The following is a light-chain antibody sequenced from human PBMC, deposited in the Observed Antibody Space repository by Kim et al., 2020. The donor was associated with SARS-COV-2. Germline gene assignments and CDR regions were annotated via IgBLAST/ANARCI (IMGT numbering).Light chain of an antibody. CDR3: SAWDSSLSAWV. CDR2: RNN. V-gene: IGLV10-54*01. J-gene: IGLJ3*02. Sequence: PATLTSPGNSTNVGNQGAAWLHQHQGHPPKLLSYRNNNRPSGISERLSASRSGNTASLTITGLQPEDEADYYCSAWDSSLSAWVFGGGTQLTVL. CDR1: STNVGNQG.